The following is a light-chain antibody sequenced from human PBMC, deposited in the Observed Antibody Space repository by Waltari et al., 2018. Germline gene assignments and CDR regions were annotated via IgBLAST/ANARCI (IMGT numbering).Light chain of an antibody. CDR3: CSFAANTTYVV. CDR2: DVT. J-gene: IGLJ2*01. V-gene: IGLV2-11*01. Sequence: QSALTQPPSVSASPGQSVTISCTGTSSDVGTYMYVSWFQQHPGKAPRLLIYDVTNRPSGVSDRFSGSKSGNTASLTISGVQAEDEADYYCCSFAANTTYVVVGG. CDR1: SSDVGTYMY.